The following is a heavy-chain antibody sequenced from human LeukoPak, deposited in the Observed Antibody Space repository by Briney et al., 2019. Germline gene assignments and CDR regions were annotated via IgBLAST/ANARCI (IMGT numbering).Heavy chain of an antibody. V-gene: IGHV1-2*02. Sequence: GASVKVSCKASGYTFTRYYMHWVRQAPGQGLEWMGWINPNSGGTNYAQKFQGRVTMTRNTSISTAYMELSSLRSEDTAVYYCARKRRFNWFDPWGQGTLVTVSS. CDR3: ARKRRFNWFDP. CDR1: GYTFTRYY. CDR2: INPNSGGT. J-gene: IGHJ5*02.